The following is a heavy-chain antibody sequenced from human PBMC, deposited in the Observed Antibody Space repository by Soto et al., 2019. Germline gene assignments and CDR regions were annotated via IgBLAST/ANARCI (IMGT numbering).Heavy chain of an antibody. J-gene: IGHJ4*02. CDR2: IHHSGST. V-gene: IGHV4-4*02. D-gene: IGHD6-19*01. Sequence: SETRPLTWTVSGGSLSAGEWCIWVRQPPGKGLEWIGEIHHSGSTGYNPSLKSRVTISVDKSKNQFSLKLSSVTAADTAVYYCTRNGGWNFDHWGQGTLVTVSS. CDR1: GGSLSAGEW. CDR3: TRNGGWNFDH.